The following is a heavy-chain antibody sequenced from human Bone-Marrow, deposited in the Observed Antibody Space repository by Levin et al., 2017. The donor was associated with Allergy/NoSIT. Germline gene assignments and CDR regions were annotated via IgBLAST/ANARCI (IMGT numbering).Heavy chain of an antibody. CDR3: ARDYRYCSSTSCYGQGGDY. CDR1: GFTFSSYA. D-gene: IGHD2-2*01. Sequence: GGSLRLSCAASGFTFSSYAMHWVRQAPGKGLEWVAVISYDGSNKYYADSVKGRFTISRDNSKNTLYLQMNSLRAEDTAVYYCARDYRYCSSTSCYGQGGDYWGQGTLVTVSS. J-gene: IGHJ4*02. V-gene: IGHV3-30-3*01. CDR2: ISYDGSNK.